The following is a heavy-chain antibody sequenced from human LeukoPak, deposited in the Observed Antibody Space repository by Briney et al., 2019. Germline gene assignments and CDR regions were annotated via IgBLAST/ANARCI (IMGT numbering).Heavy chain of an antibody. CDR2: INQDESEK. V-gene: IGHV3-7*01. J-gene: IGHJ4*02. Sequence: GGSLRLSCAASGFTFSSSWMSWVRQAPGKGLEWVANINQDESEKYYVDSVKGRFTISRDNAKNSLYLQMNSLRAEDTAVYYCARLGFSSTWYQDYWGQGTLVTVSS. D-gene: IGHD6-13*01. CDR1: GFTFSSSW. CDR3: ARLGFSSTWYQDY.